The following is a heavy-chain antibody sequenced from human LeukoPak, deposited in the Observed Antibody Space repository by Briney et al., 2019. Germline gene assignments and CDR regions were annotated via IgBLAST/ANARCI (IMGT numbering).Heavy chain of an antibody. V-gene: IGHV4-59*08. Sequence: SETLSLTCTVSGGSISSYYWSWIRQPPGKGLEWIGYIYYTGSTNYNPSLKSRVTVSVDTSKNQFSLKLSSVTAADTAVYHCARHRGGRWLQFYFDYWGQGTLVTVSS. CDR1: GGSISSYY. CDR2: IYYTGST. J-gene: IGHJ4*02. CDR3: ARHRGGRWLQFYFDY. D-gene: IGHD5-24*01.